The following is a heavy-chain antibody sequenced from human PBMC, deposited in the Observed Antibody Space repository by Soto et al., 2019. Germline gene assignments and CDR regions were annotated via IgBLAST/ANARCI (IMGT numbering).Heavy chain of an antibody. CDR3: ARYSGSYWHYFDS. D-gene: IGHD1-26*01. V-gene: IGHV5-51*01. CDR2: IYPGDSDT. Sequence: GESLKISCKGSGYSFTSYWIGWVRQMPGKGLEWMGIIYPGDSDTRYSPSFQGLVTISADKSISTAYLQWSSLKASDTAIFYCARYSGSYWHYFDSWGQGTLVTVSS. J-gene: IGHJ4*02. CDR1: GYSFTSYW.